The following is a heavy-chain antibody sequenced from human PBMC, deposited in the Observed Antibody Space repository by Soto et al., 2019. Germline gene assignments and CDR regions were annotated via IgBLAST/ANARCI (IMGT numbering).Heavy chain of an antibody. CDR3: ARRTSFLGAFDY. J-gene: IGHJ4*02. CDR1: GFSFDKYA. D-gene: IGHD3-16*02. CDR2: VAAGGGHT. Sequence: PGGSLRLSCVASGFSFDKYAMAWVRQAPGKGLEWVSHVAAGGGHTYYAESVKGRFTISRDNSKNTLFLQINTLRADDTAIYFCARRTSFLGAFDYWGQGVLV. V-gene: IGHV3-23*01.